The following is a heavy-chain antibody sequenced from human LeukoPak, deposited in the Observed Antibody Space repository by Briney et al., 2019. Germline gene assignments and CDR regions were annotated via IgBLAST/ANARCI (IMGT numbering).Heavy chain of an antibody. V-gene: IGHV1-69-2*01. J-gene: IGHJ4*02. D-gene: IGHD5-24*01. CDR2: VDPEDGET. CDR3: ARSGDNWSCDN. Sequence: GATVKISCKASGYTFTDYYMHWVQQAPGRGLEWMGRVDPEDGETIYAEKFQGRVTITADTSTDTAYMELSSLRSEDTAVYYCARSGDNWSCDNWGQGTLVTVSS. CDR1: GYTFTDYY.